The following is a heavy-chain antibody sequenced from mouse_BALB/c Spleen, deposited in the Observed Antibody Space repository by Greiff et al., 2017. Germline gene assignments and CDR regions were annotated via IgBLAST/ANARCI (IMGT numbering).Heavy chain of an antibody. Sequence: EVKVEESGGGLVQPGGSLKLSCAASGFTFSSYGMSWVRQTPDKRLELVATINSNGGSTYYPDSVKGRFTISRDNAKNTLYLQMSSLKSEDTAMYYCARDGNYVWFAYWGQGTLVTVSA. CDR2: INSNGGST. CDR1: GFTFSSYG. CDR3: ARDGNYVWFAY. J-gene: IGHJ3*01. D-gene: IGHD2-1*01. V-gene: IGHV5-6-3*01.